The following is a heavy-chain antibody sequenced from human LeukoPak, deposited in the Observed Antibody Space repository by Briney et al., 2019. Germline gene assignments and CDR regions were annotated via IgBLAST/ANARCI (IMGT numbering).Heavy chain of an antibody. D-gene: IGHD2/OR15-2a*01. CDR1: ASSTSSAHY. J-gene: IGHJ4*02. Sequence: SETLSLTCTVSASSTSSAHYWGWIRPSPGKGLEWIGSMYHSGATYYNPSLKSRVTISVDTSKNQFSLKLSSVTATDTAVYYCAKIVTAGYYYFDSWGQGTLVTVSS. V-gene: IGHV4-38-2*02. CDR3: AKIVTAGYYYFDS. CDR2: MYHSGAT.